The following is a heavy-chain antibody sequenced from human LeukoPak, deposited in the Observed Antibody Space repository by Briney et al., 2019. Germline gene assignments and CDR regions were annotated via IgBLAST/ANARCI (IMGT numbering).Heavy chain of an antibody. J-gene: IGHJ5*02. CDR2: ISTYNGNT. CDR1: GYTFTSNG. D-gene: IGHD2-2*01. V-gene: IGHV1-18*01. CDR3: ARDLGYCTSTSCSRQWFDP. Sequence: ASVKVSCKASGYTFTSNGISWVRQAPGQGLEWMGWISTYNGNTNYAQKFRDRVTMTTDTSTSTVYMELRSLGSDDTAVYYCARDLGYCTSTSCSRQWFDPWGQGTLVTASS.